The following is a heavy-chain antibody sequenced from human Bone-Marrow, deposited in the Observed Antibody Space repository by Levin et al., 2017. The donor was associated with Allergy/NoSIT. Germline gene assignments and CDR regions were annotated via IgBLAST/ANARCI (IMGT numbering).Heavy chain of an antibody. J-gene: IGHJ6*03. D-gene: IGHD4-17*01. CDR3: AKCKPTVTSFYYYYYYMDV. CDR1: GFTFSSYA. CDR2: ISGSGGST. Sequence: PGGSLRLSCAASGFTFSSYAMSWVRQAPGKGLEWVSAISGSGGSTYYADSVKGRFTISRDNSKNTLYLQMNSLRAEDTAVYYCAKCKPTVTSFYYYYYYMDVWGKGTTVTVSS. V-gene: IGHV3-23*01.